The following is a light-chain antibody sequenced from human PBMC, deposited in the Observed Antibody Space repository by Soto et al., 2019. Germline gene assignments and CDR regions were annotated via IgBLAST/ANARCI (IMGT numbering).Light chain of an antibody. J-gene: IGKJ1*01. CDR3: QQSGSSQT. V-gene: IGKV3-20*01. CDR2: ATS. Sequence: LVVAQSPGTLSLSPGERATLSCRASQSVSSSYLAWYQHKPGQAPRLLIYATSSRATGIPDRFSGSGSGTDFTLTISRLEPEDFAVYYCQQSGSSQTFGQGTKVDIK. CDR1: QSVSSSY.